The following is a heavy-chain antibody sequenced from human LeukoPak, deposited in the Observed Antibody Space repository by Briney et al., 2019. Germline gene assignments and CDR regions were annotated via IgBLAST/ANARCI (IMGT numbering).Heavy chain of an antibody. CDR2: IYSGGGT. CDR1: GFTVSGNY. D-gene: IGHD3-16*01. V-gene: IGHV3-66*02. CDR3: AGEVKNSYYDYVWGSSPDY. J-gene: IGHJ4*02. Sequence: SGGSLRLSCAASGFTVSGNYMSWVRQAPGKGLEWVSVIYSGGGTYYADSVKGRFTISRDNSKNTLYLQMNSLRAEDTAVYYCAGEVKNSYYDYVWGSSPDYWGQGTLVTVPS.